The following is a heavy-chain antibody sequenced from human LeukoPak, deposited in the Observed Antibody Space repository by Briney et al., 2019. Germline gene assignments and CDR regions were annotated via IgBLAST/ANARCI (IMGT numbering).Heavy chain of an antibody. V-gene: IGHV4-39*07. D-gene: IGHD1/OR15-1a*01. CDR3: ARQKWEQQGRDYYFNGLHV. Sequence: PSETLSLTCTVSSGSISSSRYFWGWIRQPPGKGLEWIGYVFRTGRTSYNPSLDSRVTISLDRSRNQFSLKLTSVTAADTAVNYCARQKWEQQGRDYYFNGLHVWGPSPTVIVS. J-gene: IGHJ6*02. CDR2: VFRTGRT. CDR1: SGSISSSRYF.